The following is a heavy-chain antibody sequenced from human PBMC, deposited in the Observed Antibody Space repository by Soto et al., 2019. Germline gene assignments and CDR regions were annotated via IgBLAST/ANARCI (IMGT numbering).Heavy chain of an antibody. J-gene: IGHJ4*02. Sequence: PSETLSLTCTVSGGSISSYYWSWIRQPPGKGLEWIGYIYYSGSTNYNPSLKSRGTISVDTSKNQFSLKLSSVTAADTAVYYCARRWGDYFDYWGQGTLVTVSS. CDR1: GGSISSYY. V-gene: IGHV4-59*08. CDR3: ARRWGDYFDY. D-gene: IGHD3-16*01. CDR2: IYYSGST.